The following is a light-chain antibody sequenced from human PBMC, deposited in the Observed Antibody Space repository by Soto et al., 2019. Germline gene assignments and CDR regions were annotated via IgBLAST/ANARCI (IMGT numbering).Light chain of an antibody. CDR1: QGISSY. J-gene: IGKJ1*01. CDR3: QERYSPPWA. Sequence: DIQVTQSPSSLSASVGDRVTITCRASQGISSYLNWYQQKPGKAPKLLIYAASSLQSGVPSRFSGSGSGTDFSLTISSLQPEDFASYYCQERYSPPWAFGQGNKVEI. CDR2: AAS. V-gene: IGKV1-39*01.